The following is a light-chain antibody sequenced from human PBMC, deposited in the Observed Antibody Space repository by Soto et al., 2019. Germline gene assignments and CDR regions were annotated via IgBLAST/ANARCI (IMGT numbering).Light chain of an antibody. CDR2: KVS. J-gene: IGKJ2*01. V-gene: IGKV2-30*01. CDR3: MQGAHWPYT. Sequence: DVVMTQSPLSLPVTLGQPASISCKSSQTLVYRDGNTYLTWFQQRPGQSLRRLIYKVSNRESGVPDRFSGSGSGTDFTLKISSVEAEDVGVYYCMQGAHWPYTFGQGTKLEIK. CDR1: QTLVYRDGNTY.